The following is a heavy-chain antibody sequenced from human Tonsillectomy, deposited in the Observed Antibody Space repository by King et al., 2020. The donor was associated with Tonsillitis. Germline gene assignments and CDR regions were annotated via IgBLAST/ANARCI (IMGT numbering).Heavy chain of an antibody. J-gene: IGHJ4*02. D-gene: IGHD6-19*01. Sequence: VQLVESGGGVVQPGRSLRLSCAASGFTCSTYGMHLVRQAPGKGLEWLTVTWYYGSNKYYDDSEKGRFSISRDNSKNTLYLEINSLRAEDTALYYCARGGIAVAGRNPFQFDHWGQGTLVTVSS. CDR3: ARGGIAVAGRNPFQFDH. CDR1: GFTCSTYG. V-gene: IGHV3-33*01. CDR2: TWYYGSNK.